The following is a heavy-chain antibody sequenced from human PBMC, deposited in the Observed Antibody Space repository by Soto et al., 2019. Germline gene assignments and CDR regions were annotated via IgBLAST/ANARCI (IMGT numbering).Heavy chain of an antibody. V-gene: IGHV3-30*18. CDR1: GFTFSSYG. J-gene: IGHJ4*02. CDR3: TKDRGVRGGTLDS. Sequence: QVQLVESGGGVVQPGRSLRLSCAASGFTFSSYGMHWLRQAPGKGLEWVAVISYDGSKREYVDCVKGRFTIFRDHSMNPVFLPMNSVRVADRAVYYCTKDRGVRGGTLDSWGQGTLVTVSS. CDR2: ISYDGSKR. D-gene: IGHD3-10*01.